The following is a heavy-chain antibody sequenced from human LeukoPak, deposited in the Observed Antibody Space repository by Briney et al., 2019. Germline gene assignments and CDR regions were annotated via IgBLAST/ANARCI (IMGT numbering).Heavy chain of an antibody. CDR2: INPNSGGT. D-gene: IGHD3-22*01. CDR1: ASTFTDYY. CDR3: ARDARYDSSGYPLDY. J-gene: IGHJ4*02. V-gene: IGHV1-2*02. Sequence: GASVKVSCKASASTFTDYYIHWVRQAPGQGLEWMGWINPNSGGTNYAQKFQGRVTMTRDSSISTTYMELSRLRSDDTAVYYCARDARYDSSGYPLDYWGQGTPVTVSS.